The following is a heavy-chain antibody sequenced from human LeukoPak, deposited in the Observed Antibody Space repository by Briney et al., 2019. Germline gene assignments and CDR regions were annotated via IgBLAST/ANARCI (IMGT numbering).Heavy chain of an antibody. CDR2: INHSGST. J-gene: IGHJ3*02. V-gene: IGHV4-34*01. Sequence: SETLSLTCAVYGGSFSGYYWSWIRQPPGKGLEWIEEINHSGSTNYNPSLKSRVTISVDTSKNQFSLKLSSVTAADTAVYYCARDPLGWELPFDIWGQGTMVTVSS. CDR1: GGSFSGYY. D-gene: IGHD1-26*01. CDR3: ARDPLGWELPFDI.